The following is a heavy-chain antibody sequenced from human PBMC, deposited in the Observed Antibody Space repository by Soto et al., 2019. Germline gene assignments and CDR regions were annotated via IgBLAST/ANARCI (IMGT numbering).Heavy chain of an antibody. CDR2: ISWNSGSI. CDR3: AKDSHYGDYVGLDH. Sequence: VQLVESGGGLVQPGRSLRLSCAASGFTFDDYAMHWVRQAPGKGLEWVSGISWNSGSIGYADSVKGRFTISRDNAKNSLYLQMNSLRAEDTALYYCAKDSHYGDYVGLDHWGQGTLVTVSS. CDR1: GFTFDDYA. V-gene: IGHV3-9*01. D-gene: IGHD4-17*01. J-gene: IGHJ4*02.